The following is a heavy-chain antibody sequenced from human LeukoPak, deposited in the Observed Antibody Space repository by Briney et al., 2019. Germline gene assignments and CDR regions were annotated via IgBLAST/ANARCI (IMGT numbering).Heavy chain of an antibody. D-gene: IGHD6-13*01. Sequence: GGSLRLSCAASGFTFSSYGVHWVRQAPGKGLEWVAVISYDGSNKYYADSVKGRFTISRDNSKNTLYLQMNSLRAEDTAVYYCASSSSWLTEDYWGQGTLVTVSS. CDR1: GFTFSSYG. CDR2: ISYDGSNK. V-gene: IGHV3-30*03. J-gene: IGHJ4*02. CDR3: ASSSSWLTEDY.